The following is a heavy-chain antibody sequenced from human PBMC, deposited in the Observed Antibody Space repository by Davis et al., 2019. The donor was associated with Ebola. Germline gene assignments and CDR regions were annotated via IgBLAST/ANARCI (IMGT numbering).Heavy chain of an antibody. V-gene: IGHV1-69*13. D-gene: IGHD3-10*01. Sequence: SVKVSCKASGGTFSSYAISWVRQAPGQGLEWMGGIIPIFGTANYAQKFQGRVTITADESTSTAYMELRSLRSEDTAVYYCARRHLLWFGELYADYYYGMDVWGQGTTVTVSS. CDR1: GGTFSSYA. CDR2: IIPIFGTA. J-gene: IGHJ6*02. CDR3: ARRHLLWFGELYADYYYGMDV.